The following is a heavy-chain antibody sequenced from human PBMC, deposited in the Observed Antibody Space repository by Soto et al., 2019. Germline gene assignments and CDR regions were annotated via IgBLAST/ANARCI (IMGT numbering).Heavy chain of an antibody. J-gene: IGHJ3*02. CDR1: GLSVTANY. D-gene: IGHD5-18*01. CDR3: ARRDDSETFDI. Sequence: EVQLVESGGGLIQPGGSLRLICAASGLSVTANYMTGVRQAPGKGLEWLSIIYRGGGTYYAASLKGRAIISRDGSRNMVFLQMHSLTAEDAGVYYCARRDDSETFDIWGRGTVVNLSS. CDR2: IYRGGGT. V-gene: IGHV3-53*01.